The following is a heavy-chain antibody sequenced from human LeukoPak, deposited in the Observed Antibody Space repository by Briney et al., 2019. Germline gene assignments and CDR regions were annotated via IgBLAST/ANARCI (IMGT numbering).Heavy chain of an antibody. D-gene: IGHD3-10*01. V-gene: IGHV4-30-4*01. CDR1: GGSISSGDYY. CDR2: IYYSGST. CDR3: ARRSMVRGVIIRTPEDHFDY. Sequence: PSETLSLTCTVSGGSISSGDYYWSWIRQPPGKGLEWIGYIYYSGSTYYNPSLKSRVTISVDTSKNQFSLKLSSVTAADTAVYYCARRSMVRGVIIRTPEDHFDYWGQGTLVTVSS. J-gene: IGHJ4*02.